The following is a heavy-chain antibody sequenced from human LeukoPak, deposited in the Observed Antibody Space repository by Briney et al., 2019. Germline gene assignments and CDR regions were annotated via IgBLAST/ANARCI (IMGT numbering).Heavy chain of an antibody. Sequence: GASVKVSCKASGYTFTTYALHWVRQAPGQSLEWMGWINTGNGNTKYSQIFQGRVTITTDTSASTAFMELSSLRSEDTAVYFCAREPPVAGDYYYAMDVWGQGTTVSVSS. CDR2: INTGNGNT. CDR3: AREPPVAGDYYYAMDV. CDR1: GYTFTTYA. D-gene: IGHD6-19*01. V-gene: IGHV1-3*04. J-gene: IGHJ6*02.